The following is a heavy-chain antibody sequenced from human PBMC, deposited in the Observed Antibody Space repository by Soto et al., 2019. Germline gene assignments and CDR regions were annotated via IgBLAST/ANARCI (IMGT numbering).Heavy chain of an antibody. V-gene: IGHV1-46*01. CDR1: GYTFTSFY. CDR3: ASGLTSGDY. J-gene: IGHJ4*02. CDR2: INPNGGST. Sequence: QVQLVQSGAEVKNPGASVKVSCTASGYTFTSFYIHWVHQSPGQGLEWMSIINPNGGSTNYAQNLQGRGTLTRDTSTNTVYMELSSLRSEDTAVYYCASGLTSGDYWGQGTLVTVSS.